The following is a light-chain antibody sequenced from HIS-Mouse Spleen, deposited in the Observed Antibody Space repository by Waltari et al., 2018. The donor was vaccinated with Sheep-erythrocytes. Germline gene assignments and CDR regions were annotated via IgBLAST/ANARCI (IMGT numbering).Light chain of an antibody. CDR1: RRDVGGYNY. J-gene: IGLJ1*01. Sequence: QSALTQPRSVSGSPGQSVTISCTGTRRDVGGYNYVSWYQQHPVKAPKLMIYDVSKRPSGVPDRFSGSKSGNTASLTISGLQAEDEADYYCCSYAGSYNHVFATGTKVTVL. CDR2: DVS. CDR3: CSYAGSYNHV. V-gene: IGLV2-11*01.